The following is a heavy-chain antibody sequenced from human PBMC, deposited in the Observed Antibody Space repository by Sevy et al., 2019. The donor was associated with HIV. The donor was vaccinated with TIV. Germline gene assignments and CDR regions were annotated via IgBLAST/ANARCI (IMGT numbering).Heavy chain of an antibody. CDR3: ARAGGSTDWGMDV. D-gene: IGHD6-19*01. V-gene: IGHV4-59*01. CDR1: SGSLSPYY. Sequence: SETLSLTCAVASGSLSPYYWIWIRQAPGKGLEWIGYISYSGTTNYNPSIQSRVTISVDTSKNQFSLRLSSVTAADTAVYYCARAGGSTDWGMDVWGQGTTVTVSS. CDR2: ISYSGTT. J-gene: IGHJ6*02.